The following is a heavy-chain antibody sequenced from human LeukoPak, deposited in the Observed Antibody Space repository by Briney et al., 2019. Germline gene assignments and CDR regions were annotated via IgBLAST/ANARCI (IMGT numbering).Heavy chain of an antibody. Sequence: SETLSLTCTVSGGSISSYYWSWIRQPPGKGLEWIGYIYYSGSTNCNPSVKSRVTISVDTSKNQFSLKLSSVTAADTAVYYCARGIAAFEFDYWGQGTLVTVSS. CDR1: GGSISSYY. CDR3: ARGIAAFEFDY. CDR2: IYYSGST. D-gene: IGHD6-6*01. J-gene: IGHJ4*02. V-gene: IGHV4-59*01.